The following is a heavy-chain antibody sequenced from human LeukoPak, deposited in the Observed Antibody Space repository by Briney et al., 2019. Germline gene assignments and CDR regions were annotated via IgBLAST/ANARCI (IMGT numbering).Heavy chain of an antibody. CDR3: ARAPGGGFDY. CDR1: GGTFSSYA. D-gene: IGHD2-15*01. Sequence: SVKVSCKASGGTFSSYAISWVRQAPGQGLEWMGGMNPPFGTANYAQKFQGRVTITTDESTSTAYMELNSLRSEDTAVYYCARAPGGGFDYWGQGTLVTVSS. J-gene: IGHJ4*02. V-gene: IGHV1-69*05. CDR2: MNPPFGTA.